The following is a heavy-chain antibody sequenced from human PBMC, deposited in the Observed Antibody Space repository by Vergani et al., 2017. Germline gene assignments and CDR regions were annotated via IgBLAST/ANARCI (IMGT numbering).Heavy chain of an antibody. CDR1: GFTFSSYI. D-gene: IGHD6-13*01. Sequence: EVQLVESGGGLVKPGGSLRLSCAASGFTFSSYIMNWVRQAPGKGLEWVSSISSSSSYIYYADSVKGRFTTSRDNAKNSLYLQRNSLRAEDTPVYYWARDDSSSWYDYWGQRTLVTVYS. J-gene: IGHJ4*02. V-gene: IGHV3-21*01. CDR2: ISSSSSYI. CDR3: ARDDSSSWYDY.